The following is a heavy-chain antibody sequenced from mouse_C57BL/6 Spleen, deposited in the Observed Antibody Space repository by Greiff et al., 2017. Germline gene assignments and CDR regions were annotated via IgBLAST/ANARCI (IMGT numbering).Heavy chain of an antibody. Sequence: QVQLQQPGAELVRPGTSVKLSCKASGYTFTSYWMHWVKQRPGQGLEWIGAIDPSDSYTNYNQKFKGKATLTVDTSSSTAYMQLSSLTSEDSAVYYCARRYGSSYFDYWGQGTTLTVSS. V-gene: IGHV1-59*01. CDR2: IDPSDSYT. CDR1: GYTFTSYW. CDR3: ARRYGSSYFDY. J-gene: IGHJ2*01. D-gene: IGHD1-1*01.